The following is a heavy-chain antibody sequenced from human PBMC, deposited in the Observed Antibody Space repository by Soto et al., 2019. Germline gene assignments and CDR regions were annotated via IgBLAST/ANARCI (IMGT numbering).Heavy chain of an antibody. J-gene: IGHJ4*02. Sequence: XATLSLTCAVYGGSFSGYYWSWIRQPPGKGLEWIGEINHSGSTNYNPSLKSRVTISVDTSKNQFSLKLSSVTAADTAVYYCERRYNSSGWYVDYWGQGTLVTVSS. CDR1: GGSFSGYY. CDR2: INHSGST. CDR3: ERRYNSSGWYVDY. V-gene: IGHV4-34*01. D-gene: IGHD6-19*01.